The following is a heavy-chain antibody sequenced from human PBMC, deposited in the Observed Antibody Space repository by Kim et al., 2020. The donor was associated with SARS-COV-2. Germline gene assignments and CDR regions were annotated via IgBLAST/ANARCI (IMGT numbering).Heavy chain of an antibody. J-gene: IGHJ6*02. CDR1: GYTFTSYG. Sequence: ASVKVSCKASGYTFTSYGISWVRQAPGQGLEWTGWISAYNGNTNYAQKPQGRVTMTTDTSTSTAYMELRSLRSDDTAVYYCAIDSTVTTNLSGYYYGMDVWGQGTTVTVS. CDR2: ISAYNGNT. V-gene: IGHV1-18*01. CDR3: AIDSTVTTNLSGYYYGMDV. D-gene: IGHD4-17*01.